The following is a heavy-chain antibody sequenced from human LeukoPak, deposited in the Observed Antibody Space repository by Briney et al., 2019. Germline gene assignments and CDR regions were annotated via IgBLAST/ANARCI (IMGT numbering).Heavy chain of an antibody. D-gene: IGHD1-1*01. Sequence: ASVKVSCKASGYTFTGYYMHWVRQAPGQGLEWMGWINPNSGGTNYAQKFQGWVTMTRDTSISTAYMELSRLRSDDTAVYYCARAGENWNDLPRPFDYWGQGTLVTVSS. J-gene: IGHJ4*02. CDR2: INPNSGGT. CDR1: GYTFTGYY. CDR3: ARAGENWNDLPRPFDY. V-gene: IGHV1-2*04.